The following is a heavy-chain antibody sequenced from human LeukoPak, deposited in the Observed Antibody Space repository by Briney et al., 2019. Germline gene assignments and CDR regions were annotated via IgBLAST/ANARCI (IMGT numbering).Heavy chain of an antibody. Sequence: GGSLRLSCAASGFTFNKYVVSWVRQAPGKGLEWVSSISGSGDDTYYADSVKGRFTISRDNAKNSLYLQMNSLRAEDTAVYYCARDRRTTVTTYYFDYWGQGTLVTVSS. V-gene: IGHV3-23*01. D-gene: IGHD4-11*01. CDR2: ISGSGDDT. CDR1: GFTFNKYV. CDR3: ARDRRTTVTTYYFDY. J-gene: IGHJ4*02.